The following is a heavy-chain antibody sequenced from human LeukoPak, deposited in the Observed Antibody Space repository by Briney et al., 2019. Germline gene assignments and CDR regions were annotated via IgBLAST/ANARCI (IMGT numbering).Heavy chain of an antibody. CDR2: IKQDGSEK. J-gene: IGHJ4*02. CDR3: ARDWDS. CDR1: GFTFSSYE. V-gene: IGHV3-7*01. Sequence: GGSLRLSCAASGFTFSSYEMSWVRQAPGKGLEWVANIKQDGSEKYYVDSVKGRLTISRDNAKNSLYLQMNSLRVEDTAVYYCARDWDSWGQGTLVTVSS.